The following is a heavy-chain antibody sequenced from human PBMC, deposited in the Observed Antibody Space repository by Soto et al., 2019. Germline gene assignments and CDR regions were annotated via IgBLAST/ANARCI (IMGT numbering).Heavy chain of an antibody. J-gene: IGHJ4*02. V-gene: IGHV3-30*18. Sequence: QVQLVESGGGVVQPGRSLRLSCAASGFTFSSYGMHWVRQAPGKGLEWVAVISYDGSNKYYADSVKGRFTISRDNSKNPLYLQMSSLRAEDTAVYYCAKDRFRIAVAAPFDYWGQGTLVTVSS. CDR2: ISYDGSNK. CDR1: GFTFSSYG. D-gene: IGHD6-19*01. CDR3: AKDRFRIAVAAPFDY.